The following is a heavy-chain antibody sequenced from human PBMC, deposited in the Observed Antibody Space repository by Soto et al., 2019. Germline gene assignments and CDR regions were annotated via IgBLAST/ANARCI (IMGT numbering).Heavy chain of an antibody. CDR3: AKEFGEFYYYMDV. D-gene: IGHD3-10*01. CDR1: GFTFSSYG. V-gene: IGHV3-30*18. CDR2: ISYDGSNK. Sequence: GGSLRLSCAASGFTFSSYGMHWVRQAPGKGLEWVAVISYDGSNKYYADSVKGRFTISRDNSKNTLYLQMNSLRAEDTAVYYCAKEFGEFYYYMDVWGKGTTVTVSS. J-gene: IGHJ6*03.